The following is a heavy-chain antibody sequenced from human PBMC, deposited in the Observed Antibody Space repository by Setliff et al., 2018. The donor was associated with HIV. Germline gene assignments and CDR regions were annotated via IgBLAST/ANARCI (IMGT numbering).Heavy chain of an antibody. CDR2: VNSDGSSK. CDR3: ARDEVMVRGVITNFDY. J-gene: IGHJ4*02. Sequence: GGSLRLSCAASGFTFDRYWMHWVRQAPGKGLVWVSRVNSDGSSKTYADSVKDRFTISRDNAKNTLYLQMNSLRAEDTGVYYCARDEVMVRGVITNFDYWGQGTLVTVSS. D-gene: IGHD3-10*01. CDR1: GFTFDRYW. V-gene: IGHV3-74*01.